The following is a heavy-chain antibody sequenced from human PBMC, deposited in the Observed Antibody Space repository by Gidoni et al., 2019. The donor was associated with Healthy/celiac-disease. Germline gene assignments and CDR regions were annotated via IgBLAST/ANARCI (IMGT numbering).Heavy chain of an antibody. Sequence: QVQLQESGPGLVTPSETLSLTCTVSGGSISSYYWSWIRQPPGKGLEWIGYIYYSGSTNYNPSLKSRVTISVDTSKNQFSLKLSSVTAADTAVYYCARATGGMDVWGQGTTVTVSS. CDR1: GGSISSYY. D-gene: IGHD4-17*01. J-gene: IGHJ6*02. CDR3: ARATGGMDV. V-gene: IGHV4-59*01. CDR2: IYYSGST.